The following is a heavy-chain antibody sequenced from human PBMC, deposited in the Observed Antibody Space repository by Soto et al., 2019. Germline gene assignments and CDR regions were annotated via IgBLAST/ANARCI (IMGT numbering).Heavy chain of an antibody. D-gene: IGHD6-19*01. V-gene: IGHV4-4*07. J-gene: IGHJ3*02. CDR3: ARRIAVAGTDAFDI. Sequence: PSETLSLTCSVSGASIAGSSYWSWIRQPAGKGLEWIGRFSLSGTTNYSPSLRSRVTMSADVSKNQFSLRLTSVTAADTAVYYCARRIAVAGTDAFDIWGQGTMVTVSS. CDR2: FSLSGTT. CDR1: GASIAGSSY.